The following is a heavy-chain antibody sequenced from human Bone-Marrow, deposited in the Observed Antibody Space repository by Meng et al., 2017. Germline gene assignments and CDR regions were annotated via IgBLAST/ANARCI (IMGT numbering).Heavy chain of an antibody. V-gene: IGHV4-34*01. CDR2: INHSGST. CDR1: GGSFSGYY. D-gene: IGHD3-10*01. CDR3: ARALNADILLWFGELLGAFDI. Sequence: SETLSLTCAVYGGSFSGYYWSWIRQPPGKGLEWIGEINHSGSTNYNPSLKSRVTISVDTSKNQFSLKLSSVTAADTAVYYCARALNADILLWFGELLGAFDIWGQGTMVTVSS. J-gene: IGHJ3*02.